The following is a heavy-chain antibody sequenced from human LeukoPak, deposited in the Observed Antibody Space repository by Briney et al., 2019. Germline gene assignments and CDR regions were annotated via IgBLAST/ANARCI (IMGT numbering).Heavy chain of an antibody. CDR3: ATGGYYDSSGYTGWAWFDP. Sequence: ASVKVSCKVSGYTLTELSMHWVRQAPGKGLEWMGGFDPEDGETIYAQKFQGRVTMTEDTSTDTAYMELSSLRSEDTAVYYCATGGYYDSSGYTGWAWFDPWGQGTLVTVSS. CDR1: GYTLTELS. CDR2: FDPEDGET. V-gene: IGHV1-24*01. D-gene: IGHD3-22*01. J-gene: IGHJ5*02.